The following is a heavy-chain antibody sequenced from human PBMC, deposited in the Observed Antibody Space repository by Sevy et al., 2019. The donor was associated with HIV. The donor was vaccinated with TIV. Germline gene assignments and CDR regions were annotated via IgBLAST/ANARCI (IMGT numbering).Heavy chain of an antibody. CDR2: ISYDGSNK. V-gene: IGHV3-30-3*01. Sequence: GGSLRLSCAASGFTFSSYAMHWVRQAPGKGLEWVAVISYDGSNKYYADSVKDRFTISRDNSKNTLYLQMNSLRAEDTAVYYYERAPRGGWLELLGWFDPWGQGTLVTVSS. D-gene: IGHD3-10*01. J-gene: IGHJ5*02. CDR3: ERAPRGGWLELLGWFDP. CDR1: GFTFSSYA.